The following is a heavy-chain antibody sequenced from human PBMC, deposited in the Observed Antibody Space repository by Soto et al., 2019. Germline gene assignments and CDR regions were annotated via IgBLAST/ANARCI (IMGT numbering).Heavy chain of an antibody. Sequence: QVQLVQSGAEVKKPGSSVKVSCKASGGTFSNYAISWVRQAPGQGLEWMGGIIPIFGTANYAQKFQGRVTITADESTSTDYMELSSLRSEDTAVYYCATHHDYGGNYYYYGMDVWGQGTTVTVSS. CDR3: ATHHDYGGNYYYYGMDV. V-gene: IGHV1-69*12. CDR2: IIPIFGTA. CDR1: GGTFSNYA. D-gene: IGHD4-17*01. J-gene: IGHJ6*02.